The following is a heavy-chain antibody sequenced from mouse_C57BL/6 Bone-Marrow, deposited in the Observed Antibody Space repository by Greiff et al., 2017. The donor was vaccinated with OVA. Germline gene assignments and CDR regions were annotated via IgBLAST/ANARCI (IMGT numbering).Heavy chain of an antibody. J-gene: IGHJ4*01. CDR1: GYTFTSYW. CDR3: ARWSLRAMDY. CDR2: IDPSDSYT. Sequence: QVQLQQPGAELVKPGASVKLSCKASGYTFTSYWMQWVKQRPGQGLEWIGEIDPSDSYTNSNQKFKGKATLTVDTSSSTAYMQLSSLTSEDSAVYYCARWSLRAMDYWGQGTSVTVSS. V-gene: IGHV1-50*01.